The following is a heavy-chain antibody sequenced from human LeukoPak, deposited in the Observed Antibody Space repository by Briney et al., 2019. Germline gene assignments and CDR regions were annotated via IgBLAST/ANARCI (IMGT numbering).Heavy chain of an antibody. CDR3: IRVGPMGDY. J-gene: IGHJ4*02. V-gene: IGHV1-46*01. Sequence: ASVKVSCKASVYTFTSYYMHWVRLAPGQGLEWMGIINPSGGSTSYAQKFQGRVTMTRDTSTSTVYMELSSLRSEDTAVYYCIRVGPMGDYWGQGTLVTVSS. CDR2: INPSGGST. CDR1: VYTFTSYY. D-gene: IGHD1-26*01.